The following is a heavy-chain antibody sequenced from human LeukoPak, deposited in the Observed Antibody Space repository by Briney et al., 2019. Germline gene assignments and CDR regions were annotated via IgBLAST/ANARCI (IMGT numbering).Heavy chain of an antibody. CDR3: AKEPNWNYYFDY. CDR1: GFTFSSYA. D-gene: IGHD1-7*01. CDR2: ISGSGGST. Sequence: GGSLRLSCAACGFTFSSYAMSWVRQAPGKGLEWVSAISGSGGSTYYADSVKGRFSISRDNSKNTLYLQMNSLRAEDTAVYYCAKEPNWNYYFDYWGQGTLVTVSS. J-gene: IGHJ4*02. V-gene: IGHV3-23*01.